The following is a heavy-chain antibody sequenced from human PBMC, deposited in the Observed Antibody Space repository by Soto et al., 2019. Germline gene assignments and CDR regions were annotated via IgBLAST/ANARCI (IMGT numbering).Heavy chain of an antibody. D-gene: IGHD2-21*02. CDR2: INAGNGNT. Sequence: QVQLVQSGAEEKKPGASVKVSCKASGYTFTSYAMPWVRQAPGQRLEWMGWINAGNGNTKYSQKFQGRVTITRDTSARTAYMEMSSLRSEDTAVYYCARSIVVVTALDYWGQGTLVTVSS. CDR1: GYTFTSYA. J-gene: IGHJ4*02. CDR3: ARSIVVVTALDY. V-gene: IGHV1-3*05.